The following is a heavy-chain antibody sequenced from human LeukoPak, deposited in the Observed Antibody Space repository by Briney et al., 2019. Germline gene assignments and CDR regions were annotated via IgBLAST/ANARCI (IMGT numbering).Heavy chain of an antibody. D-gene: IGHD6-13*01. J-gene: IGHJ4*02. V-gene: IGHV3-74*01. CDR1: GFTFSNYC. CDR3: VSASSHRIAAGGDY. Sequence: GGSLRLSCAASGFTFSNYCLDWVRQAPGEGLVWVSRIRGAGSSRNYADSVKGRFTISRDNAKNTVYLQMNSLRAEDTAVYYCVSASSHRIAAGGDYWGQGTLVTVSS. CDR2: IRGAGSSR.